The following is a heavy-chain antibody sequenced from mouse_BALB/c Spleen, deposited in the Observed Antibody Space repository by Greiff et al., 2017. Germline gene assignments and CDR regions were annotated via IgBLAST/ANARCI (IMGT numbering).Heavy chain of an antibody. CDR1: GFTFSSYA. Sequence: DVKLVESGGGLVKPGGSLKLSCAASGFTFSSYAMSWVRQTPEKRLEWVASISSGGSTYYPDSVKGRFTISRDNARNILYLQMSSLRSEDTAMYYCARFEGLLPDYWGQGTTLTVSS. J-gene: IGHJ2*01. CDR2: ISSGGST. D-gene: IGHD1-1*01. CDR3: ARFEGLLPDY. V-gene: IGHV5-6-5*01.